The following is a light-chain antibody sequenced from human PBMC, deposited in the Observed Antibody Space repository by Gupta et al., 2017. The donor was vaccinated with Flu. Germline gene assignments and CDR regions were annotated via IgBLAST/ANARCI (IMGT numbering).Light chain of an antibody. CDR3: QQDGTSST. CDR2: GAS. Sequence: IFLTQSPGTLSLSPGQRATLSCRASQTISSTYLAWYQQKPGQAPRLLIYGASSRANGIPDRFSGSGSGTDFTLTIRRLEPEDFAVYYCQQDGTSSTFGQGTKVEIK. CDR1: QTISSTY. V-gene: IGKV3-20*01. J-gene: IGKJ1*01.